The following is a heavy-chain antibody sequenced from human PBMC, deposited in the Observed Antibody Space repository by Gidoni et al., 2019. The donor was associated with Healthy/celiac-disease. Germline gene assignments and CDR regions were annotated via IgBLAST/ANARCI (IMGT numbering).Heavy chain of an antibody. D-gene: IGHD3-16*01. Sequence: QVQLGESGGGVVQPGRSLRLSCAASGVTFSSHAMHWVRQAPGKGLEWVAVISYDGSNNSYADSVKVRFTISRANSKHTLYLQMNSLRAEDTAVYYCAREGPTYYFDYWGQGTLVTVSS. CDR1: GVTFSSHA. J-gene: IGHJ4*02. V-gene: IGHV3-30-3*01. CDR2: ISYDGSNN. CDR3: AREGPTYYFDY.